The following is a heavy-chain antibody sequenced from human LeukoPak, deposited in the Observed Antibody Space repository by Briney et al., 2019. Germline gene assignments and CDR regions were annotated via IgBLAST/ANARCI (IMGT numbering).Heavy chain of an antibody. J-gene: IGHJ6*03. CDR3: ATRGAMAAAGTDYYMDV. D-gene: IGHD6-13*01. CDR1: GYTFTSYD. Sequence: ASVKVSCKASGYTFTSYDINWVRQATGQGLELMGWMNPNSGNTGYAQKFQGRVTMTRNTSISTAYMELSSLRSEDTAVYYCATRGAMAAAGTDYYMDVWGKGTTVTVSS. V-gene: IGHV1-8*01. CDR2: MNPNSGNT.